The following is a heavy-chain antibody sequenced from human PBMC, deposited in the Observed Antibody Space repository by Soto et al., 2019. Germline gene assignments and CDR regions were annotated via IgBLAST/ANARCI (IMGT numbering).Heavy chain of an antibody. CDR3: TTDDPINKY. CDR2: VKSKTNGGTT. Sequence: EVQLVESGGGLIKPGESLRLSCAASGFTFSNAWMSWVRQAPGKGLEWVGRVKSKTNGGTTDYAAPVKGRFTISRDDSKTTLYLQMNSLKTQDTAVYYCTTDDPINKYWGQGTLVTVSS. V-gene: IGHV3-15*01. CDR1: GFTFSNAW. J-gene: IGHJ4*02.